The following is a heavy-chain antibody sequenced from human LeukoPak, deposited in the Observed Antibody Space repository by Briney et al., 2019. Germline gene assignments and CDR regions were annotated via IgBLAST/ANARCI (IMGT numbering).Heavy chain of an antibody. CDR2: VHYSGSI. CDR1: GASISNSAYY. J-gene: IGHJ5*02. Sequence: SETLSLTCTVSGASISNSAYYWLWIRQPPGEGLECIGTVHYSGSIFYNPSLKSRVNISVDTSKNQFSLQLSSVTAADTAVYYCARLFFVIDTWGQGTLVTVSS. D-gene: IGHD3-3*01. V-gene: IGHV4-39*01. CDR3: ARLFFVIDT.